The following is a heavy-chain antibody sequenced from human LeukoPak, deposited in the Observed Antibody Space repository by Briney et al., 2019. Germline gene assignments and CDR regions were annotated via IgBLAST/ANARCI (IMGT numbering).Heavy chain of an antibody. CDR1: GFTFSSST. D-gene: IGHD3-16*02. Sequence: GGSLRLSCAASGFTFSSSTMTWVRQAPGKGLEWVSSITGGGGSSTYHADSVKGRFTISRDNSKDTLFLQMNSLRAEDTAVYYCAVTGVRDFDSWGQGTLVTVSS. CDR2: ITGGGGSST. CDR3: AVTGVRDFDS. V-gene: IGHV3-23*01. J-gene: IGHJ4*02.